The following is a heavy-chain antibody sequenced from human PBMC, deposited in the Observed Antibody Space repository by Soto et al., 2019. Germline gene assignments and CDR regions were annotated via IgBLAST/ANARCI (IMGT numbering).Heavy chain of an antibody. D-gene: IGHD3-10*01. CDR2: SKNKADSYTT. Sequence: EVQLVESGGGLVQPGGSLRLSCAASGFTFSDHYMDWVRQAPGKGLEWVGRSKNKADSYTTEYAASVKGRFSISRDGSKNSLFLPMNSLKTEDTAVYYCTVWGSGNDFGAAWGHGILVTVSS. CDR1: GFTFSDHY. CDR3: TVWGSGNDFGAA. J-gene: IGHJ4*01. V-gene: IGHV3-72*01.